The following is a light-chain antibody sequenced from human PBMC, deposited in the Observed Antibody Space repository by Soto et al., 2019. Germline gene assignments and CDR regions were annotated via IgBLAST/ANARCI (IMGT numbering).Light chain of an antibody. CDR2: EAT. CDR3: CSYAGGSTLV. V-gene: IGLV2-23*01. Sequence: QSALTQPTSVSGSTGESITISCTGTSSDIGTYNLVSWYQHHPGNAPKLMIYEATKRPSGVSSRFSGSKSGNTASLTISGLQTEDEADYYCCSYAGGSTLVFGGGTKLTV. CDR1: SSDIGTYNL. J-gene: IGLJ3*02.